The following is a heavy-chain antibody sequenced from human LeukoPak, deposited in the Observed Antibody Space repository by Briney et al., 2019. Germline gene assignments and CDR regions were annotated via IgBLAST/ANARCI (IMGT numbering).Heavy chain of an antibody. V-gene: IGHV3-9*01. J-gene: IGHJ6*03. CDR2: ITWNSDIK. Sequence: GGSLRLSCAASGFSFGDYAMHWVRQAPGKGLEWVSGITWNSDIKAYADAVKGRFTVSRDNAKNSLYLQMNSLRSDDTALYYCARAPISGSYSQYFYMDVWGKGTTVTISS. D-gene: IGHD3-10*01. CDR1: GFSFGDYA. CDR3: ARAPISGSYSQYFYMDV.